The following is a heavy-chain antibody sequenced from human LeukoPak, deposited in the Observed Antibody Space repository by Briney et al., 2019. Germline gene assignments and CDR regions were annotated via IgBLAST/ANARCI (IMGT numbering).Heavy chain of an antibody. CDR1: GFTFSANN. D-gene: IGHD3-16*01. CDR3: AKDGGGGTYSFDY. V-gene: IGHV3-30*02. CDR2: IDHDGSQK. Sequence: GGSLSLSCAVSGFTFSANNMHWVRQAPGQGLGWVTFIDHDGSQKFYANSVKGRFTISRDNSKNALYLHINSLRPEDTAVYYCAKDGGGGTYSFDYWGQGSLVTVSS. J-gene: IGHJ4*02.